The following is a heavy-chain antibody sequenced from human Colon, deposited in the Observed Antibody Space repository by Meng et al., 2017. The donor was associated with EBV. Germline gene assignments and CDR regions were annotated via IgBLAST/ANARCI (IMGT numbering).Heavy chain of an antibody. J-gene: IGHJ4*02. CDR1: GVSISSNIR. CDR2: IDDSGST. V-gene: IGHV4-4*02. CDR3: ARGKQDAWELLAY. Sequence: QVQLQGSGPVLVKPSGTLSLTCGVSGVSISSNIRWTWVRQPPGKGLEWIGDIDDSGSTNYNPSLNSRISISLDKSKNHFSLKVNSVTAADTAVYYCARGKQDAWELLAYWGQGALVTASS. D-gene: IGHD1-26*01.